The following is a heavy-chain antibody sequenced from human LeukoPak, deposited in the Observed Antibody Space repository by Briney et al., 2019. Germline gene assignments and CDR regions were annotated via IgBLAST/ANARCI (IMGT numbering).Heavy chain of an antibody. CDR2: ISSSSSYI. V-gene: IGHV3-21*01. CDR1: GFPFSCYS. J-gene: IGHJ4*02. CDR3: ARVPPPIDY. Sequence: KPGGSLRLSCAASGFPFSCYSMNWVRQAPGKGLEWVSSISSSSSYIYYADSVKGRFTISRDNAKNSLYLQKNSLRAEDTAVYYCARVPPPIDYWGQGTLVTVSS.